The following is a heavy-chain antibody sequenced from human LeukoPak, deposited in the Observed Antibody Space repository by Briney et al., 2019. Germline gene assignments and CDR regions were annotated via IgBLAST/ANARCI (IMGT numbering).Heavy chain of an antibody. Sequence: GGSLRLSCAASGFTFSTYWMSWVRQAPGKGLEWVANIKQDGIEKYYVHSVKGRFTISRDNAKNSLYLQMSSLRVEDTAVYYCARGDFWSGPGFDYWGQGTLVTVPS. CDR1: GFTFSTYW. D-gene: IGHD3-3*01. V-gene: IGHV3-7*01. CDR3: ARGDFWSGPGFDY. J-gene: IGHJ4*02. CDR2: IKQDGIEK.